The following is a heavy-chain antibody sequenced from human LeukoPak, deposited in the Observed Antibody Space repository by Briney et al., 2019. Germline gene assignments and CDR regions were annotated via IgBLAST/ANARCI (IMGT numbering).Heavy chain of an antibody. J-gene: IGHJ5*02. D-gene: IGHD1-26*01. CDR3: ARDPLTGSYGVNWLDP. V-gene: IGHV3-30*02. CDR2: IRYDGSDK. CDR1: GFTFDDYG. Sequence: GGSLRLSCAASGFTFDDYGMSWVRQAPVKGLEWVAFIRYDGSDKYFADIVKGRFTISRDNSKNTVYLQMNSLRVEDTAIYYCARDPLTGSYGVNWLDPWGQGTLVTVSS.